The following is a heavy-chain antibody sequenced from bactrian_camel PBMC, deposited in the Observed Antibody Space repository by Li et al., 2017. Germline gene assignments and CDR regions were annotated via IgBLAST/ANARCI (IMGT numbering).Heavy chain of an antibody. Sequence: VQLVESGGGPVQAGGSLRLSCAASGFTAPHYCMAWFRQTPGKEREGVSAVDTAGLTTYTYAVQGRFTISRDNAKNTINLELNSLKIEDAAMYYCVRDRGLAVPAGSFDYWAQGTQVTVS. V-gene: IGHV3S1*01. CDR2: VDTAGLTT. CDR3: VRDRGLAVPAGSFDY. D-gene: IGHD6*01. J-gene: IGHJ6*01. CDR1: GFTAPHYC.